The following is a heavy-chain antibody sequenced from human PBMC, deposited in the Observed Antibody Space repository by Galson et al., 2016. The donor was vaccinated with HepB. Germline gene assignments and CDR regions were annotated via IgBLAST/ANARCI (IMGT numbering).Heavy chain of an antibody. D-gene: IGHD3-10*01. J-gene: IGHJ5*01. CDR2: IYVGDSET. CDR1: GYTFITSW. CDR3: ARHGVIDGYDS. V-gene: IGHV5-51*01. Sequence: QSGAEVKKPGESLKISCKASGYTFITSWIGWVRQMPGKGLEWMGIIYVGDSETRYSPSFQGQVTISADKSLTSAYLHRSSLKTSDTGIYYCARHGVIDGYDSWGQGALVAVSS.